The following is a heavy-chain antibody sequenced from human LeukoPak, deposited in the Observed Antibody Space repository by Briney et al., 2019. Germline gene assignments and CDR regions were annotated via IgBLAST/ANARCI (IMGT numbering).Heavy chain of an antibody. J-gene: IGHJ6*04. Sequence: GGSLRLSCAASGFTFSSYAMHWVRQAPGKGLEWVAVTSYDGSNKYYVDSVKGRFTISRDNSKNTLYLQMNSLRAEDTAVYYCAREYCSSSSCLYGMDVWGKGTTVTVSS. D-gene: IGHD2-2*01. V-gene: IGHV3-30*04. CDR1: GFTFSSYA. CDR2: TSYDGSNK. CDR3: AREYCSSSSCLYGMDV.